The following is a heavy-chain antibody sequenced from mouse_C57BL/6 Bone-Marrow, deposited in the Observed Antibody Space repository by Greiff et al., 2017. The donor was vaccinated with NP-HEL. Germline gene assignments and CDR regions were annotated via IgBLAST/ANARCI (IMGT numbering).Heavy chain of an antibody. Sequence: EVQLQESGPGLVKPSQSLSLTCSVTGYSITSGYYWNWIRQFPGNKLEWMGYISYDGSNNYNPSLKNRISITRDTSKNQFFLKLNSVTTEDTATYYCARTYYMGYWGQGTTLTVSS. CDR1: GYSITSGYY. J-gene: IGHJ2*01. CDR2: ISYDGSN. V-gene: IGHV3-6*01. D-gene: IGHD2-12*01. CDR3: ARTYYMGY.